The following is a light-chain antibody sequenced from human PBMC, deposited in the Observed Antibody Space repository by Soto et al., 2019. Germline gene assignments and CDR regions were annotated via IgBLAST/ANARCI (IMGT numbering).Light chain of an antibody. Sequence: QSALTQPASVSGSPGQSITISCTGTRSDVGSGSHNLVSWYQQRPGKAPKLMIYEGTKRPSGVSHRFSGSKSGNTASLTISGLRAEDEADYYCCSYAGSFTYVFGTGTKLPS. CDR2: EGT. CDR3: CSYAGSFTYV. V-gene: IGLV2-23*01. CDR1: RSDVGSGSHNL. J-gene: IGLJ1*01.